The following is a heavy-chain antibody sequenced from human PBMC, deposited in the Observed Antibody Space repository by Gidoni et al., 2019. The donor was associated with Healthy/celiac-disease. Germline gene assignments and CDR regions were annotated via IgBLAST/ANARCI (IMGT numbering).Heavy chain of an antibody. Sequence: SSYYWSWIRHPPGKGLEWIGYIYDSGSTNYNPSLKSRVTISVDTSKNQFSLKLSPATAADSAVYYCASGRVLPYFDYWGQGTLVTVSS. CDR2: IYDSGST. CDR1: SSYY. V-gene: IGHV4-59*01. CDR3: ASGRVLPYFDY. J-gene: IGHJ4*02.